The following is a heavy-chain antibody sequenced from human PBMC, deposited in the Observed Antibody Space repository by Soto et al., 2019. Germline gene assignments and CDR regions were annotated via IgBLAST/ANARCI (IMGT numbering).Heavy chain of an antibody. CDR3: ARDKLEQGWFDP. Sequence: GAPVKVSCKASGGTFSSYAISWVRQAPGQGLEWMGGIIPIFGTANYAQKFQGRVTITADKSTSTAYMELSSLRSEDTAVYYCARDKLEQGWFDPWGQGTLVTVSS. CDR2: IIPIFGTA. V-gene: IGHV1-69*06. J-gene: IGHJ5*02. D-gene: IGHD1-1*01. CDR1: GGTFSSYA.